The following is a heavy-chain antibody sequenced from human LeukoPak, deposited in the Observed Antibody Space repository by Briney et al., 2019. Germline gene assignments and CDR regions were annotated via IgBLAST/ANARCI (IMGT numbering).Heavy chain of an antibody. J-gene: IGHJ4*02. CDR3: ARADTFSVTRSFDY. V-gene: IGHV1-18*01. D-gene: IGHD2-2*02. CDR2: ISAYNGNT. CDR1: GYTFTSYD. Sequence: ASVKVSCKASGYTFTSYDINWVRQAPGQGLEWMGWISAYNGNTNYAQKLQGRVTMTTDTSTSTAYMELRSLRSDDTAVYYCARADTFSVTRSFDYWGQGTLVTVSS.